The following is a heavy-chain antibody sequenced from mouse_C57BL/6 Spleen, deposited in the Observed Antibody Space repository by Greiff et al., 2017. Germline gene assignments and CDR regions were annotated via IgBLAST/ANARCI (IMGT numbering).Heavy chain of an antibody. J-gene: IGHJ2*01. CDR3: ETYGSNYNDFDD. Sequence: QVQLQQPGAELVKPGASVKVSCKASGFTFTSYCMHWVKQRPVQGLEWIGRIHPSDSDTNYNPKYKGKATLTVDKSSQTAYMQLSSLTSEDPAVYYCETYGSNYNDFDDWGKGTTVTVSS. CDR1: GFTFTSYC. D-gene: IGHD1-1*01. CDR2: IHPSDSDT. V-gene: IGHV1-74*01.